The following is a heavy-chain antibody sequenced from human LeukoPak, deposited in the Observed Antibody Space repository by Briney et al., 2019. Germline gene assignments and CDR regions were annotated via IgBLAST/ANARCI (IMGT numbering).Heavy chain of an antibody. V-gene: IGHV1-2*02. CDR3: ARQANYDILTGYLGYNWFDP. CDR2: INPNSCGT. J-gene: IGHJ5*02. Sequence: GASVKVSCKASGYTFTGYYMHWVRQAPGQGLEWMGWINPNSCGTNYAQKFQGRVTMTRDTSISTAYMELSRLRSDDTAVYYCARQANYDILTGYLGYNWFDPWGQGTLVTVSS. D-gene: IGHD3-9*01. CDR1: GYTFTGYY.